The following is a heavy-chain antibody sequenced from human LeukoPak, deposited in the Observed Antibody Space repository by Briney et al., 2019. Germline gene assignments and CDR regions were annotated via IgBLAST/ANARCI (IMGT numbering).Heavy chain of an antibody. V-gene: IGHV1-18*01. CDR3: ARGTTTKHPNWFDP. J-gene: IGHJ5*02. CDR2: ISAYNGNT. Sequence: ASVKVSCKASGYTFTSYGISWVRQAPGQGLEWMGWISAYNGNTNYAQKLQGRVTMTTATSTSTAYMELRSLRSDDTAVYYCARGTTTKHPNWFDPWGQGTLVTVSS. D-gene: IGHD4-17*01. CDR1: GYTFTSYG.